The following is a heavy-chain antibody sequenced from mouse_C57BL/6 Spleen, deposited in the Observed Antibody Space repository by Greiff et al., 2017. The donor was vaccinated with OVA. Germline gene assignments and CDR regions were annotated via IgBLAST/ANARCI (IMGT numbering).Heavy chain of an antibody. CDR3: ARGGYYYGSSPFAY. CDR2: IYPSDSET. J-gene: IGHJ3*01. Sequence: QVQLKQSGAELVRPGSSVKLSCKASGYTFTSYWMDWVKQRPGQGLEWIGNIYPSDSETHYNQKFKDKATLTVDKSSSTAYMQLSSLTSEDSAVYYCARGGYYYGSSPFAYWGQGTLVTVSA. CDR1: GYTFTSYW. V-gene: IGHV1-61*01. D-gene: IGHD1-1*01.